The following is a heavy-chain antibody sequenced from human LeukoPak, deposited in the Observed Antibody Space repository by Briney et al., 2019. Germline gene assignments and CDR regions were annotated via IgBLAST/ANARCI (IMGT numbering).Heavy chain of an antibody. Sequence: GGSLRLSCAASGFTFSSYAMHWVRQAPGKGLEWVAVISYDGSNKYYADSVKGRFTISRDNSKNTLYLQMNSLRAEDTAVYYCARSGPTFGYYYMDVWGKGTTVTVSS. V-gene: IGHV3-30*01. CDR1: GFTFSSYA. D-gene: IGHD2/OR15-2a*01. CDR2: ISYDGSNK. J-gene: IGHJ6*03. CDR3: ARSGPTFGYYYMDV.